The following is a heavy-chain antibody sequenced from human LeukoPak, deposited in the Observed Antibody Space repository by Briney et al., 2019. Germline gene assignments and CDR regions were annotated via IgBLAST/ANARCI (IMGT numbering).Heavy chain of an antibody. D-gene: IGHD3-22*01. V-gene: IGHV1-2*02. CDR3: ARVGYYDSSGYSHFDY. Sequence: ASVKVSCKASGYTFTGYYMHWVRQAPGQGLEWMGWINPNSGGTNYAQKFQGRVTMTRDTSISTAYMELSRLRSDDTAVYYCARVGYYDSSGYSHFDYWGQGTLVTVSS. CDR1: GYTFTGYY. J-gene: IGHJ4*02. CDR2: INPNSGGT.